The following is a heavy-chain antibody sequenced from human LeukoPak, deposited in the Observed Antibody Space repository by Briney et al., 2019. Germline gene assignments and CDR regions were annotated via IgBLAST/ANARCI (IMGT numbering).Heavy chain of an antibody. CDR2: IWYDGSNE. J-gene: IGHJ4*02. V-gene: IGHV3-30*02. CDR1: GFTFSNYG. Sequence: GGSLRLSCAASGFTFSNYGMHWVRQAPGKGLEWVAFIWYDGSNEFYADSVKGRFSISRDNSRNTLYLQMNSLRAEDTAVYYCAKDLAYFDSGDGFDCWGQGTLVTVSS. CDR3: AKDLAYFDSGDGFDC. D-gene: IGHD3-10*01.